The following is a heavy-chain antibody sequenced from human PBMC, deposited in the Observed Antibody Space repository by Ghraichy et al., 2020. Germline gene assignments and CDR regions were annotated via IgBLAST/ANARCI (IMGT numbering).Heavy chain of an antibody. J-gene: IGHJ6*02. Sequence: SETLSLTCTVSGGSILSDTYFWGWFHQPPGKGLEWIGCIFVGGSTHYKPSLKSRVTISADTSKNQVSLKVSSMTAADTAVYYCARQAPYSPPVYGMDVWGQGTPVTVSS. D-gene: IGHD5-18*01. CDR2: IFVGGST. CDR1: GGSILSDTYF. V-gene: IGHV4-39*01. CDR3: ARQAPYSPPVYGMDV.